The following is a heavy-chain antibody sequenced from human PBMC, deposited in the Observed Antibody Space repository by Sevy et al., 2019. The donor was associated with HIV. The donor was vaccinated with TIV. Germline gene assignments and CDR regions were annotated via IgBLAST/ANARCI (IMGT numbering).Heavy chain of an antibody. V-gene: IGHV6-1*01. CDR2: TYYRSKWYN. J-gene: IGHJ4*02. CDR3: ARGWDWNDWYYFDY. CDR1: GDSVSSNSTA. Sequence: KQSQTLSLTCAISGDSVSSNSTAWNWIRQSPSRGLEWLGRTYYRSKWYNDYAVSVKSRITINPDTSKNQFSLQLNSVTPEDTAVYYCARGWDWNDWYYFDYWGQGTLVTVSS. D-gene: IGHD1-1*01.